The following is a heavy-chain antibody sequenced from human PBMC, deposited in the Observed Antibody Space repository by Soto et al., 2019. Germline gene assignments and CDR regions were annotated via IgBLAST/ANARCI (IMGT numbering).Heavy chain of an antibody. D-gene: IGHD3-22*01. J-gene: IGHJ5*02. CDR1: GFTFSSYA. Sequence: GGSLRLSCAASGFTFSSYAMSWVRQAPGKGLEWVSAISGSGGSTYYADSVKGRFTISRDNSKNTLYLQMNGLRAEDTAVYYCAKGPITYYYENNWFDPWGQGTLVTVSS. V-gene: IGHV3-23*01. CDR3: AKGPITYYYENNWFDP. CDR2: ISGSGGST.